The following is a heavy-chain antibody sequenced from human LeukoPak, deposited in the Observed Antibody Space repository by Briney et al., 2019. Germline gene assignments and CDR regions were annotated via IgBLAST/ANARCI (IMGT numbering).Heavy chain of an antibody. D-gene: IGHD3-3*01. J-gene: IGHJ4*02. V-gene: IGHV1-2*02. CDR1: GYTFTGYY. CDR3: ARSRYYDFWSGYSSAEDGYFDY. Sequence: RAASVKVSCKASGYTFTGYYMHWVRQAPGQGLEWMGWINPNSGGTNYAQKFQGRVTMTRDTSISTAYMELSRLRSDDTAVYYCARSRYYDFWSGYSSAEDGYFDYWGQGTLVTVSS. CDR2: INPNSGGT.